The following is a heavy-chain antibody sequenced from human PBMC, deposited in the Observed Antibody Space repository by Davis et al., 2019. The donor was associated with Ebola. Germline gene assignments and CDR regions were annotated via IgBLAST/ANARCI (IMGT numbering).Heavy chain of an antibody. CDR1: GFTFDDYA. V-gene: IGHV3-43D*03. CDR2: ISWDGGST. J-gene: IGHJ4*02. D-gene: IGHD2-2*01. CDR3: AKGLVPAAIVGVDY. Sequence: PGGSLRLSCAASGFTFDDYAMHWVRQAPGKGLEWVSLISWDGGSTYYADSVKGRFTISRDNSKNSLYLQMNSLRAEDTALYYCAKGLVPAAIVGVDYWGQGTLVTVSS.